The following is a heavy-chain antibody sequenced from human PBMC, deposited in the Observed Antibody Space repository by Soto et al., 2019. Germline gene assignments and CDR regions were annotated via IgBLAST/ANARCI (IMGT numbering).Heavy chain of an antibody. CDR2: IYPGDSDT. J-gene: IGHJ4*02. D-gene: IGHD1-1*01. CDR3: ARRNDIHRGFDY. V-gene: IGHV5-51*01. Sequence: GESLKISCQDSGYSFSHYWIAWVRHTPGKGLEWMGVIYPGDSDTRYSPSFQGQVTISADKSISTAYLQWSSLKASDTAMYYCARRNDIHRGFDYWGQGTLVTVSS. CDR1: GYSFSHYW.